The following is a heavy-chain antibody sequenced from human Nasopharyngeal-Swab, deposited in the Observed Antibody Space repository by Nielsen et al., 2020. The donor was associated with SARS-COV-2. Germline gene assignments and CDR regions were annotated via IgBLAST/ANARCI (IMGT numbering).Heavy chain of an antibody. CDR2: IDYSGNT. CDR3: ARLDVSAAGRDY. Sequence: PGKGLEWIGSIDYSGNTYYNPSLKRRGTISVDTSKNQFSLKLSSVTAADTAVYYCARLDVSAAGRDYWGQGTLVTVSS. J-gene: IGHJ4*02. D-gene: IGHD6-13*01. V-gene: IGHV4-39*01.